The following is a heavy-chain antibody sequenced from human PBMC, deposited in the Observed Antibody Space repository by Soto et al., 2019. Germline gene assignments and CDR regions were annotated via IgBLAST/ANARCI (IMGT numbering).Heavy chain of an antibody. V-gene: IGHV1-58*01. Sequence: SVKVSCKASGFTFTSSAVQWVRQARGQRLEWIGWIVIGRGNTNYAQKFQERVTITRDMSTSTAYMELSSLRSEDTAVYYCAADLYDSSDVKDLGVYWGRGTLANVSS. CDR3: AADLYDSSDVKDLGVY. CDR2: IVIGRGNT. J-gene: IGHJ4*02. D-gene: IGHD3-22*01. CDR1: GFTFTSSA.